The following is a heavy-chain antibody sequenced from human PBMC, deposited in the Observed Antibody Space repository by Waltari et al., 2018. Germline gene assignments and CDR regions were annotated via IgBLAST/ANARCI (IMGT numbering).Heavy chain of an antibody. CDR2: SIPIFGTA. V-gene: IGHV1-69*01. Sequence: QVQLVQSGAEVKKPGSSVKVSCKASGGTFSSYAISWVRQAPGQGLEWMGGSIPIFGTANYAQKFQGRVTITADESTSTAYMELSSLRSEDTAVYYCARVASIAARHHYFDYWGQGTLVTVSS. CDR1: GGTFSSYA. J-gene: IGHJ4*02. D-gene: IGHD6-6*01. CDR3: ARVASIAARHHYFDY.